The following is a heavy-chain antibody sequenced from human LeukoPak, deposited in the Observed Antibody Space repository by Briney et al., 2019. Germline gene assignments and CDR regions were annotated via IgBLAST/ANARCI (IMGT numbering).Heavy chain of an antibody. D-gene: IGHD2-15*01. CDR3: ARGYCSGGSCYEFDY. Sequence: GASVKVSCKASGCTFTGYYMHWLRQAPAHGLEWMGLIHPNSGGTNYAQKFHGRVTMTRDTSISTAYMELSSLRSDDTAVYYCARGYCSGGSCYEFDYWGQGTLVTVSS. CDR1: GCTFTGYY. CDR2: IHPNSGGT. V-gene: IGHV1-2*02. J-gene: IGHJ4*02.